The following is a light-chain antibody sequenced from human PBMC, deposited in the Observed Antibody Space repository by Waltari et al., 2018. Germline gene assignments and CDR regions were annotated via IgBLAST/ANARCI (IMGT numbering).Light chain of an antibody. Sequence: DIQMTQSPSSLSASVGDRVTITCRASQGTSNYLAWYQQKPGKVPQLLIYAASTLQSGVPLRFSGSGSGTEFTLTITNLQPDDFATYYCQQYKNYPVTFGQGTKLEIK. V-gene: IGKV1-27*01. CDR3: QQYKNYPVT. J-gene: IGKJ2*01. CDR1: QGTSNY. CDR2: AAS.